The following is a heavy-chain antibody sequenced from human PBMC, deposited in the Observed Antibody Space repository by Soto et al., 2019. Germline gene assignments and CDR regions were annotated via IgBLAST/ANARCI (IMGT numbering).Heavy chain of an antibody. V-gene: IGHV4-31*03. D-gene: IGHD5-12*01. CDR3: ARVQVATIFFDY. Sequence: SETLSLTCTVSGGSISIGGYYWSCIRQHPGKGLEWIGYIYYSGSTYYNPSLKSRVTISVDTSKNQFSLKLSSVTAADTAVYYCARVQVATIFFDYWGQGTLVTVSS. J-gene: IGHJ4*02. CDR2: IYYSGST. CDR1: GGSISIGGYY.